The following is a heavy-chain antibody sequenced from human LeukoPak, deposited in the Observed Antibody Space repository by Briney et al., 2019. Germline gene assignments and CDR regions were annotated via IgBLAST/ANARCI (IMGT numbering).Heavy chain of an antibody. J-gene: IGHJ4*02. V-gene: IGHV3-30*03. Sequence: GGSLRLSCAASGFTFSSYGMHWVRQAPGKGLEWVAVISYDGNNKYYADSVKGRFTISRDNSKNTLYLQMNSLRAEDTAVYYCAREGTAAADYFDYWGQGTLVTVSS. CDR3: AREGTAAADYFDY. CDR1: GFTFSSYG. D-gene: IGHD6-13*01. CDR2: ISYDGNNK.